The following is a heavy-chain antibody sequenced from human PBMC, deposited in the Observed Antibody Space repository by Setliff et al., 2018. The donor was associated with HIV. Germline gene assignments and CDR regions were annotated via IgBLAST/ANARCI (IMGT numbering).Heavy chain of an antibody. J-gene: IGHJ4*02. V-gene: IGHV4-39*01. CDR3: ARHNPASVPASSPDY. Sequence: SETLSLTCTVPGGSISSSSYYWGWVRQPPGKGLEWIGTIYYSGSTYYNPSLRSRVTISVDTSRNQFSLRLSSVTAADTDFYYCARHNPASVPASSPDYWGQGTLVTVSS. CDR1: GGSISSSSYY. CDR2: IYYSGST. D-gene: IGHD2-2*01.